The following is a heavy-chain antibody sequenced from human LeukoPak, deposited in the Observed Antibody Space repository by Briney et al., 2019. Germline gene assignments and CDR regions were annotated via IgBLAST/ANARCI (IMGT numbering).Heavy chain of an antibody. V-gene: IGHV3-23*01. Sequence: PGGSLRLSCAASGFTFSGYAMTWVRQAPRKGLEWVSGISGSGGSTYYADSVKGRFTISRDNSKNTLFLQMNGLRVEDTAVYYCAKDLDLPSIWGQGTMVTVSP. CDR3: AKDLDLPSI. CDR1: GFTFSGYA. J-gene: IGHJ3*02. CDR2: ISGSGGST.